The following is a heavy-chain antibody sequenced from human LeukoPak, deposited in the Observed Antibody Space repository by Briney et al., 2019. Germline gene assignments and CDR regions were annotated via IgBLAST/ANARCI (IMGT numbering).Heavy chain of an antibody. D-gene: IGHD3-9*01. CDR3: ATAIFSDALDY. V-gene: IGHV3-9*01. J-gene: IGHJ4*02. Sequence: PGGSLRLSCAASGFTFDDYAMHWVRQAPGKGLEWVSGISWNSGSIGYADSVKGRFTISRDNAKNSLYLQMNSLRAEDTALYYCATAIFSDALDYWGQGTLVTISS. CDR2: ISWNSGSI. CDR1: GFTFDDYA.